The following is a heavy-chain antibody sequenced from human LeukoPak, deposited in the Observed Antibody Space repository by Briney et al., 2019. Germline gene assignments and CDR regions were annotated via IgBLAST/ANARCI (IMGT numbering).Heavy chain of an antibody. CDR1: GFTFSSYA. J-gene: IGHJ5*02. CDR2: ISGSSGTI. V-gene: IGHV3-23*01. CDR3: AKGRQLLDP. Sequence: GGSLRLSCAASGFTFSSYAMSWVRQAPGKGREWVSSISGSSGTIDYADSVKGRFIISRDNSKNAQYLQMNSLRPEDTAVYYCAKGRQLLDPWGQGTLVTVSS. D-gene: IGHD1-7*01.